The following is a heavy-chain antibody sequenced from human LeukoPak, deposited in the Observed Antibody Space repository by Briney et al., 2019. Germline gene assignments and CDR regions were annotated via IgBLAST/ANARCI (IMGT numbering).Heavy chain of an antibody. J-gene: IGHJ4*02. CDR1: GGTISSSNYY. CDR3: ARAFEYYYFDY. V-gene: IGHV4-39*01. CDR2: IFYRGRT. Sequence: SETLSLTCTVSGGTISSSNYYWGWIHQSPGKGLEWIGNIFYRGRTYYKSSLKSRVTISVNTSKNQFSLKLSSVTAADTAVYYCARAFEYYYFDYWGQGTLVTVSS. D-gene: IGHD2/OR15-2a*01.